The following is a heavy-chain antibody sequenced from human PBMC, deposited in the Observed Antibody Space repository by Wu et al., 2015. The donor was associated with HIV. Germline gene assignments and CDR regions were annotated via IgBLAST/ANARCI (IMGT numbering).Heavy chain of an antibody. CDR3: ARERPTMVRGVIVLNDAFDI. V-gene: IGHV4-4*07. Sequence: QVQLQESGPGLVKPSETLSLTCTVSGGSISSYYWSWIRQPAGKGLEWIGRIYTSGSTNYNPSLKSRVTMSVDTSKNQFSLKLSSVTAADTAVYYCARERPTMVRGVIVLNDAFDIWGQGTMVTVSS. D-gene: IGHD3-10*01. J-gene: IGHJ3*02. CDR1: GGSISSYY. CDR2: IYTSGST.